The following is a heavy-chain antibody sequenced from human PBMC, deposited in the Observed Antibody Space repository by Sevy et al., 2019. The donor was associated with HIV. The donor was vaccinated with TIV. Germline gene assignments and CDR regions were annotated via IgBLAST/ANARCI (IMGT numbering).Heavy chain of an antibody. CDR2: ITWSSNSI. V-gene: IGHV3-9*01. Sequence: GGSLRLSCAASGFTFDEYAMFWVRQVPGKGLEWVSGITWSSNSIDYGDSVKGRFTISRDNAKKSLYVQMNSLRADDTAVYYCARVGIFEKSESQYRFMDYWGQGTLVTVSS. D-gene: IGHD6-6*01. J-gene: IGHJ4*02. CDR1: GFTFDEYA. CDR3: ARVGIFEKSESQYRFMDY.